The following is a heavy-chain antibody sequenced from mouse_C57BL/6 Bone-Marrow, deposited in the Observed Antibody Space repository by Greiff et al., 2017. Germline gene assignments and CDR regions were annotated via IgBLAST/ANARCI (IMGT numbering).Heavy chain of an antibody. D-gene: IGHD2-1*01. V-gene: IGHV5-12*01. CDR3: ARHEIYYGFAY. Sequence: EVKVVESGGGLVQPGGSLKLSCAASGFTFSDYYLYWVRQTPEKRLEWVAYISNGGGSTYYPDTVKGRFTISRDNAKNTLYLQMSRLKSEDTAMYYCARHEIYYGFAYWGQGTLVTVSA. J-gene: IGHJ3*01. CDR2: ISNGGGST. CDR1: GFTFSDYY.